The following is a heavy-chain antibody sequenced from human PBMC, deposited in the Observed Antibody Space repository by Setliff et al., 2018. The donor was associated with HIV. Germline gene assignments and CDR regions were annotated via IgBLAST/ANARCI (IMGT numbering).Heavy chain of an antibody. D-gene: IGHD4-17*01. J-gene: IGHJ4*02. V-gene: IGHV4-61*08. CDR2: IYFSGST. Sequence: TLSLTCTVSGGSISSGGYYWSWIRQPPGKGLEWIGYIYFSGSTNYNPSLKSRVTMSLDTSTNQFSLKLSSVTAADTAVYYCARQKTVTTYFDYWGQGTLVTVSS. CDR3: ARQKTVTTYFDY. CDR1: GGSISSGGYY.